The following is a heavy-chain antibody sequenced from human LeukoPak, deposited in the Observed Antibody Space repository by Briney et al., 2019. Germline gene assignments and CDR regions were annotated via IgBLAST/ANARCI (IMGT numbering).Heavy chain of an antibody. CDR3: ARAPRNSSTMLDF. CDR2: INPDGGST. J-gene: IGHJ4*02. Sequence: ASVKVSCKASGYTFTNYWIQWVRQAPGQGLEWMGLINPDGGSTAYAHRLQGRVIMTRDTSTSTAYKDLSSLRSEDTAVYHCARAPRNSSTMLDFWGQGTLVTISS. CDR1: GYTFTNYW. D-gene: IGHD6-13*01. V-gene: IGHV1-46*04.